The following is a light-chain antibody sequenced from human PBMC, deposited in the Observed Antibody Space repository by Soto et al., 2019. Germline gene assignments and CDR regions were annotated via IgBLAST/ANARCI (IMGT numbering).Light chain of an antibody. V-gene: IGKV3-11*01. Sequence: EIVLKHAPSTLSLSPLERATLSCMSSQSVNIYLGWYQQRPGQAPRLLIYDASTRATGIPARFSGSGSETEFTLTISSLEPEDFGVYYCQQRSNWPSVTFGGGTKVDIK. J-gene: IGKJ4*01. CDR3: QQRSNWPSVT. CDR2: DAS. CDR1: QSVNIY.